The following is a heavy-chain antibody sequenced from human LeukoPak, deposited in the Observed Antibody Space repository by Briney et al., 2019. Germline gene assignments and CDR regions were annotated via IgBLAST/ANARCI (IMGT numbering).Heavy chain of an antibody. Sequence: ASVKGSCKASRGTFSSYTICCVRQAPGQGLEWMAIINPLAGGTNNAQKLQGRVSMTRDTYTSTVYMELSRLRSEDTAVYYCARDPRPSYDSSDYYYPGDYWGQGTLVTVSS. D-gene: IGHD3-22*01. CDR3: ARDPRPSYDSSDYYYPGDY. CDR1: RGTFSSYT. V-gene: IGHV1-46*01. CDR2: INPLAGGT. J-gene: IGHJ4*02.